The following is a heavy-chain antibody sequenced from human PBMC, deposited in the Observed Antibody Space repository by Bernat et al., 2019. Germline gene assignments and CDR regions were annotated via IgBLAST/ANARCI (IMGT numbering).Heavy chain of an antibody. Sequence: QVQLVQSGAEVKKPGASVKVSCKASGYTFTGYNMHWVRKAPGQGLEWMGWINPNSGGTNYAQKFQGRVTMTRDTSISTAYMEVSRLSSDDSAVYYCAREELYGDYGYWGQGTLVTVSS. V-gene: IGHV1-2*02. CDR3: AREELYGDYGY. CDR2: INPNSGGT. D-gene: IGHD4-17*01. J-gene: IGHJ4*02. CDR1: GYTFTGYN.